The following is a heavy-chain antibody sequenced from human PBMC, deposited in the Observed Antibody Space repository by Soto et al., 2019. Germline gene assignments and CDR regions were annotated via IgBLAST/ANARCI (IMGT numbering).Heavy chain of an antibody. CDR3: TTYDYIWVNYRYRWAY. Sequence: VQLVESGGGLVKPGGSLRLSCAASGFTFSHSWMSWVRQVPGKGLEWVARIKSETDGGTTDYAAPVEGRFTISRGDSKNTLFLQMNSLKTEDTAVYYCTTYDYIWVNYRYRWAYWGQGTLVTVSS. CDR1: GFTFSHSW. D-gene: IGHD3-16*02. CDR2: IKSETDGGTT. V-gene: IGHV3-15*01. J-gene: IGHJ4*02.